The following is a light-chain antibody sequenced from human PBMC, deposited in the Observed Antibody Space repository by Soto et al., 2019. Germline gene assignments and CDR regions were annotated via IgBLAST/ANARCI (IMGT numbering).Light chain of an antibody. V-gene: IGKV2-28*01. CDR1: QSLLQSNGNNH. CDR3: LQAAQSPLT. J-gene: IGKJ5*01. CDR2: FAS. Sequence: DIVLTQSPHSLPLTPGEPASISCRSSQSLLQSNGNNHVDWYLQRAGQYRQLLLYFASSRASGVTDRFSGSGSGTEFSLEISRVDAEDVGDYYCLQAAQSPLTFGQGTRLEIK.